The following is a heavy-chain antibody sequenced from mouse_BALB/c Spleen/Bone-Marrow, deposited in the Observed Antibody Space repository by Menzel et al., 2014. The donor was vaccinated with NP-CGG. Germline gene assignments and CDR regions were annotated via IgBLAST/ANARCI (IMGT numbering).Heavy chain of an antibody. CDR1: GYTFTSYW. CDR2: IYPGSGSN. D-gene: IGHD6-1*01. V-gene: IGHV1S22*01. Sequence: LQQSGSELVRPGAPVKLSCKASGYTFTSYWMHWVRQRPGQGLEWIGNIYPGSGSNNYDEKFKSKATLTVDTSSSTAYMQLSSLTSEDSAVYYCTRGDLRYAMDYWGQGTSVTVSS. CDR3: TRGDLRYAMDY. J-gene: IGHJ4*01.